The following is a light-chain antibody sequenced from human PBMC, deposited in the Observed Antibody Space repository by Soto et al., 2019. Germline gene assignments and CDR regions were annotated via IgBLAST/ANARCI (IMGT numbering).Light chain of an antibody. CDR3: QQYNNWPPWT. J-gene: IGKJ1*01. Sequence: EIVMTQSPAILSVSPGERATLSCRASQSVSSNLAWYQQKPGQSPRLLMFGASTRATGVPARFSGSGSGTEFTLTISSLQSEDFAVYYCQQYNNWPPWTFGQGTKV. CDR2: GAS. CDR1: QSVSSN. V-gene: IGKV3-15*01.